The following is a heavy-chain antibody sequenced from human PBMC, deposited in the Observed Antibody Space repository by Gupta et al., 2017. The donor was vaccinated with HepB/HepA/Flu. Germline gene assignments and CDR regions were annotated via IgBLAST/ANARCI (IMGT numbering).Heavy chain of an antibody. J-gene: IGHJ6*03. V-gene: IGHV4-39*01. CDR3: ARLYIPPGRGTPVYYYYYMDV. CDR1: GGSISSSGYY. CDR2: IYYSGRT. D-gene: IGHD3-10*01. Sequence: QLQLQESGPGLVKPSETLSLTCPVSGGSISSSGYYWGWIRQPPGKGLEWIGSIYYSGRTYYNSSLKSRVTSAVDTSKNQFSLKLSSVTAADTAMYYCARLYIPPGRGTPVYYYYYMDVWGKGTTVTVSS.